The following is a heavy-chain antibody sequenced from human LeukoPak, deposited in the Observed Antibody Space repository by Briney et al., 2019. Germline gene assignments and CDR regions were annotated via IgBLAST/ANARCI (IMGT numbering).Heavy chain of an antibody. V-gene: IGHV3-9*01. CDR3: AKDIIAAAGTRVGFDY. CDR1: GFTFDDYA. Sequence: GRSLRLSCAASGFTFDDYAMHWVRQAPGKGLEWVSGISWNSGSIGYADSVKGRFTISRDSAKNSLYLQMNSLRAEDTALYYCAKDIIAAAGTRVGFDYWGQGTLVTVSS. CDR2: ISWNSGSI. D-gene: IGHD6-13*01. J-gene: IGHJ4*02.